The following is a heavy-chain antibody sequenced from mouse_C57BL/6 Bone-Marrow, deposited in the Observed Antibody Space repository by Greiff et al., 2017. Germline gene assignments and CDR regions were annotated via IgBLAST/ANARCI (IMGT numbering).Heavy chain of an antibody. CDR2: IHPNSGST. J-gene: IGHJ4*01. V-gene: IGHV1-64*01. Sequence: VQLQQSGAELVKPGASVKLSCKASGYTFTSYWMHWVKQRPGQGLEWIGMIHPNSGSTNYNEKFKSKATLTADKSSSTAYMQLSSLTSEDSAVYYCAIAYYSNSYYAMDYWGQGTSVTVSS. D-gene: IGHD2-5*01. CDR1: GYTFTSYW. CDR3: AIAYYSNSYYAMDY.